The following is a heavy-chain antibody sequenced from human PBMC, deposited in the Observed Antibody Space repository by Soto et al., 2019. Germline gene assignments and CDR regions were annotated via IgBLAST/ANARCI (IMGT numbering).Heavy chain of an antibody. CDR2: ISSSSSYT. Sequence: PGGSLRLSCAAAGFTFSHDYMSWIRQAPGKGLEWVSYISSSSSYTNYADSVKGRFTISRDNAKNSLYLQMNSLRAEDTALYYCARDHHRYSGYDYVDYWGQGTLVTVSS. CDR3: ARDHHRYSGYDYVDY. J-gene: IGHJ4*02. V-gene: IGHV3-11*05. CDR1: GFTFSHDY. D-gene: IGHD5-12*01.